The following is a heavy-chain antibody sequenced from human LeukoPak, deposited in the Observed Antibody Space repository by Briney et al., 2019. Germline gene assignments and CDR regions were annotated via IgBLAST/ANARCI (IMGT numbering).Heavy chain of an antibody. CDR3: ARAPATHCSTTSCYVFDI. J-gene: IGHJ3*02. CDR1: GGSISSYY. V-gene: IGHV4-4*07. Sequence: SETLSLTCTVSGGSISSYYWSWIRQPAGKGLEWIGRIYSGGNTNYNPSLKSRVAMSSDTSKNQFSVKLSSVTAADTAVYYCARAPATHCSTTSCYVFDIWGQGTMVTVSS. CDR2: IYSGGNT. D-gene: IGHD2-2*01.